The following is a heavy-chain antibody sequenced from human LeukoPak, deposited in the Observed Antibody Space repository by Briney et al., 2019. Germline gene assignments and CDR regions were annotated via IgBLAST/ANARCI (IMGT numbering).Heavy chain of an antibody. CDR1: VCTFSSYA. D-gene: IGHD5-18*01. V-gene: IGHV1-69*06. CDR3: ATDSGYSYGFLDY. Sequence: SVKVSCKCSVCTFSSYAISWVRQPPGQGLERVGGIIPIFGTGNNAQKFQGRVTITADKSTSTAYIELSSLRSEDTAVYYCATDSGYSYGFLDYWGQGTLVTVSS. CDR2: IIPIFGTG. J-gene: IGHJ4*02.